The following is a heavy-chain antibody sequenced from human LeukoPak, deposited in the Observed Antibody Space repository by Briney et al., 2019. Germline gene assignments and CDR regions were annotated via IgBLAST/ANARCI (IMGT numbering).Heavy chain of an antibody. CDR3: TARYFDWLFQDY. D-gene: IGHD3-9*01. Sequence: GGSLRLSCAASGFTFSNAWMSWVRQAPGKGLEWVGRTKSKTGGGTTDYAAPVKGRFTISRDDSKNTLYLQMNSLKTEDTAVYYCTARYFDWLFQDYWGQGTLVTVSS. CDR2: TKSKTGGGTT. J-gene: IGHJ4*02. CDR1: GFTFSNAW. V-gene: IGHV3-15*01.